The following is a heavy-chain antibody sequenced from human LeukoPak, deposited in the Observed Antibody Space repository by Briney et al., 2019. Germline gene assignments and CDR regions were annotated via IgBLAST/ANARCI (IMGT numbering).Heavy chain of an antibody. CDR2: IFPSGGGI. CDR3: ATYRQVLLPFES. Sequence: GGSLRLSCAASGFTFSSYGMHWVRQAPGKGLEWVSSIFPSGGGIHYADSVRGRFTISRDNSKSTLSLQMNSLRAEDTAIYYRATYRQVLLPFESWGQGTLVTVSS. J-gene: IGHJ4*02. CDR1: GFTFSSYG. D-gene: IGHD2-8*02. V-gene: IGHV3-23*01.